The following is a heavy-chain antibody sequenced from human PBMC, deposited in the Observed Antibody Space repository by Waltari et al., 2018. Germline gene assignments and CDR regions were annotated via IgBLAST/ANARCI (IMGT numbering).Heavy chain of an antibody. J-gene: IGHJ4*02. V-gene: IGHV3-23*03. CDR3: AKARGSTSSRYYFDY. Sequence: EVQLLESGGGLVQPGGSLRLSCAGSGFAFSNYAMSWVRQAPGKGLEGVSLIHNDGTTTYYADSVKGRFTIFRDDSKNTLYLQVNSPVAEDTALYYCAKARGSTSSRYYFDYWGQGTLVTVSS. CDR1: GFAFSNYA. CDR2: IHNDGTTT. D-gene: IGHD6-6*01.